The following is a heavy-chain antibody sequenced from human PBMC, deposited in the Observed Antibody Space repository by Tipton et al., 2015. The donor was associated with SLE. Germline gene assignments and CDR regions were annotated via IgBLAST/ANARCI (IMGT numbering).Heavy chain of an antibody. Sequence: GSLRLSCAASGFTFSSYWMHWVRQAPGKGLVWVSRINSDGSSTSYADSVKGRFTISRDNAKSSLYLQMNVLRAEDTAVYYCATHSSPEYDILPGDSLERRFDVWGLGTMVTVFS. J-gene: IGHJ3*01. D-gene: IGHD3-9*01. CDR3: ATHSSPEYDILPGDSLERRFDV. V-gene: IGHV3-74*01. CDR1: GFTFSSYW. CDR2: INSDGSST.